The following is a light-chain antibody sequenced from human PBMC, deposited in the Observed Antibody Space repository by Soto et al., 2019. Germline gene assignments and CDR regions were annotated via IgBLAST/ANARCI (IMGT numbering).Light chain of an antibody. CDR3: SSYTDNTTPA. CDR1: SSDVGGYAY. CDR2: EVS. Sequence: QSALTQPASVSGSPGQSITITCTGTSSDVGGYAYVSWDQQYPGKAPKLVISEVSNRPSGISHRFSGSRSGNTASLTISGLQAEDEADYYCSSYTDNTTPAFGGGTKLTVL. V-gene: IGLV2-14*01. J-gene: IGLJ2*01.